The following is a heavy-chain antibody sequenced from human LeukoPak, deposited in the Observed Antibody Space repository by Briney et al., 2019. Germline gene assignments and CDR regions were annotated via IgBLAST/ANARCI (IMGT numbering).Heavy chain of an antibody. J-gene: IGHJ5*02. D-gene: IGHD3-3*01. CDR2: IYTSGST. Sequence: PSETLSLTCTVSGGSISSYYWSWIRQPAGKGLEWIGRIYTSGSTNYNPSLKSRVTISVDTSKNQFSLKLSSVTAADTAVYYCARERAAIQLRFLEWLSRDNWFDPWGQGTLVTVSS. CDR3: ARERAAIQLRFLEWLSRDNWFDP. V-gene: IGHV4-4*07. CDR1: GGSISSYY.